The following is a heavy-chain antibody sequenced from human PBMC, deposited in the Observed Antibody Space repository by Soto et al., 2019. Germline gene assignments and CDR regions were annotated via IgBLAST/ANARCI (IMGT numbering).Heavy chain of an antibody. V-gene: IGHV1-24*01. CDR1: GYTLTELS. J-gene: IGHJ6*02. D-gene: IGHD4-17*01. CDR2: FDPEDGET. Sequence: VSVKVSCKVSGYTLTELSMHWVRQAPGKGLEWMGGFDPEDGETIYAQKFQGRVTMTEDTSTDTAYMELSSLRSEDTAVYYCATDLDYGDYTYYYGMDVWGQGTTVTVSS. CDR3: ATDLDYGDYTYYYGMDV.